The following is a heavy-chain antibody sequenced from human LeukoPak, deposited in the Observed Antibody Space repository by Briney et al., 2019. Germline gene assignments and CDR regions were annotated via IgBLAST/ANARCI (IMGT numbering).Heavy chain of an antibody. Sequence: GGSLRLSCAASGFTFSSYWMSWVRQAPGKGLEWVANIKQDGSEKYYVDSVKGRFTISRDNAKNSLYLQMNSLRAEDTAVYYCARASPEYYYGSGSYYTGILDYWGQGTLVTVPS. CDR2: IKQDGSEK. J-gene: IGHJ4*02. CDR3: ARASPEYYYGSGSYYTGILDY. D-gene: IGHD3-10*01. CDR1: GFTFSSYW. V-gene: IGHV3-7*01.